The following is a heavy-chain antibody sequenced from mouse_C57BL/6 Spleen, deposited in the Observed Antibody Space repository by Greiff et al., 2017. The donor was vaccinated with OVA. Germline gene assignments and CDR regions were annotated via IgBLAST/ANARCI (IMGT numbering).Heavy chain of an antibody. CDR1: GFTFSSYA. CDR3: ARGQDYGSSFWYFDV. J-gene: IGHJ1*03. CDR2: ISDGGSYT. Sequence: EVKLMESGGGLVKPGGSLKLSCAASGFTFSSYAMSWVRQTPEKRLEWVATISDGGSYTYYPDNVKGRFTISRDNATNNLYLQMSHLKSEDTAMYYCARGQDYGSSFWYFDVWGTGTTVTVSS. D-gene: IGHD1-1*01. V-gene: IGHV5-4*03.